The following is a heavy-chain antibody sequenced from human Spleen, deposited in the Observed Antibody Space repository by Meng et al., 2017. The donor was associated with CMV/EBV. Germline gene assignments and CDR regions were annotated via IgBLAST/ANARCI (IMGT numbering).Heavy chain of an antibody. J-gene: IGHJ4*02. CDR2: ISTNSDYT. CDR1: GFTFSSYA. CDR3: ATDQNPH. V-gene: IGHV3-21*01. Sequence: GESLKISCAASGFTFSSYAMHWGRQAPGKGLEWVSSISTNSDYTYYADSVKGRFTIFRDNVKNSLYLQMNFLRVEDTAVYYCATDQNPHWGQGTLVTVSS.